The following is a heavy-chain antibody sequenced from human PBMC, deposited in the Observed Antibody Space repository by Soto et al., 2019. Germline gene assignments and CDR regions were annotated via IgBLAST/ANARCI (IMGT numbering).Heavy chain of an antibody. D-gene: IGHD3-16*01. V-gene: IGHV4-61*01. CDR1: GDSVSSGNYY. CDR2: IYFTGNT. Sequence: LSLTCTVSGDSVSSGNYYWSWIGQAPGKGLEWIGSIYFTGNTNYNPSLKSRLTMSIDTSRNLFSLRLGSVTAADTAVYYCGRVPVDTYMIYWSDPWGQGTLVTVSS. J-gene: IGHJ5*02. CDR3: GRVPVDTYMIYWSDP.